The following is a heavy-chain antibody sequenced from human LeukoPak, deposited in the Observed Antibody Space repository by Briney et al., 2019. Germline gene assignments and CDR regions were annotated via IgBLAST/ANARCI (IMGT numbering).Heavy chain of an antibody. V-gene: IGHV3-9*01. CDR2: ISWNSGSI. CDR1: GLSFDDYA. Sequence: GGSLRLSCAASGLSFDDYAMHWVRQAPGKGLEWVSGISWNSGSIGYADSVKGRFTISRNNAKNSLYLQMNSLRAEDSALYYCAKDLELGGTYFGAGPGFDYWGQGTLVTVSS. D-gene: IGHD1-26*01. J-gene: IGHJ4*02. CDR3: AKDLELGGTYFGAGPGFDY.